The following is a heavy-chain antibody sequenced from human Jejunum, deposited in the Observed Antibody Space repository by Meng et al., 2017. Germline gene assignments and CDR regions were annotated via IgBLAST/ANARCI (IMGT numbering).Heavy chain of an antibody. CDR2: IIPIFGKA. CDR3: ARPNSGGNTYYFDY. D-gene: IGHD4-23*01. J-gene: IGHJ4*02. Sequence: QGELVQSGAEVKKPGASVKVSCKASGGTFRTYALTWVRQAPGQGLEWMGGIIPIFGKANYAQKFQGRVTITADESTSTAYMEFSSLRSEDTAVYYCARPNSGGNTYYFDYWGQGTLVTVSS. V-gene: IGHV1-69*01. CDR1: GGTFRTYA.